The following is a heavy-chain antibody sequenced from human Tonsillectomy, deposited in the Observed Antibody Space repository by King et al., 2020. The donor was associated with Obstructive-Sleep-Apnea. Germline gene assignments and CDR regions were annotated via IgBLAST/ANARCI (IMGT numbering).Heavy chain of an antibody. CDR1: GFTFSSYW. CDR2: INSSGSTT. D-gene: IGHD1-1*01. Sequence: VQLVQSGGGLVQPGGSLRISCAASGFTFSSYWMHWVGQVPGKGRVWVSRINSSGSTTSHADSVKGRFTISRDNAKNTLYLQMNSLRAEDTAVYYCARERLIDYWGQGTLVTVSS. CDR3: ARERLIDY. V-gene: IGHV3-74*01. J-gene: IGHJ4*02.